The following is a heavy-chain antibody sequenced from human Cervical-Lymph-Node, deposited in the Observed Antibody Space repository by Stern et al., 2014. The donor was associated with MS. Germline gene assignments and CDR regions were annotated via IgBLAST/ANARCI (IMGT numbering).Heavy chain of an antibody. CDR1: GFSLSTSGVG. V-gene: IGHV2-5*02. CDR3: AHRGPIGSSWYGVEAFDI. CDR2: HYWDDDK. J-gene: IGHJ3*02. Sequence: QVTLKESGPTLVKPTQTLTLTCTFSGFSLSTSGVGVGWIRQPPGKALEWLALHYWDDDKRYSPSLKSMLTITKDTSKNQVVLTMTNMDPVDTATYYCAHRGPIGSSWYGVEAFDIWGQGTMVTVSS. D-gene: IGHD6-13*01.